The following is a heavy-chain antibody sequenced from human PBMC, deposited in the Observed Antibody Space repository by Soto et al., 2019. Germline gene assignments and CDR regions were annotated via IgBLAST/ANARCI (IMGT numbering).Heavy chain of an antibody. Sequence: ASVKVSCKASRYTFTNFYIHWLRQAPGQGLEWMGIINPSGGSTTYPQKFQGRVTMTRDTSTSTVHMELITLRSEDTAVHYCARSQVGRTLDVWGPGTTVTVSS. J-gene: IGHJ6*02. CDR1: RYTFTNFY. D-gene: IGHD1-26*01. CDR2: INPSGGST. CDR3: ARSQVGRTLDV. V-gene: IGHV1-46*01.